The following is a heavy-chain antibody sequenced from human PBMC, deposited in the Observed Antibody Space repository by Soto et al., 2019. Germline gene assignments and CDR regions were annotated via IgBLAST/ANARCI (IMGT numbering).Heavy chain of an antibody. CDR3: ATNTAVMRLVARLDA. J-gene: IGHJ5*02. CDR2: ISAHNGKT. D-gene: IGHD4-17*01. V-gene: IGHV1-18*04. CDR1: GYTFSSHG. Sequence: QAQLVQPGAEVNKPGASVKVSCQASGYTFSSHGIAWVRQAPGQGLEWMGWISAHNGKTDYAQKFQGRVTMTTNTCTNTADMEVRSLTSDDTAIYFCATNTAVMRLVARLDAWGQGTRITV.